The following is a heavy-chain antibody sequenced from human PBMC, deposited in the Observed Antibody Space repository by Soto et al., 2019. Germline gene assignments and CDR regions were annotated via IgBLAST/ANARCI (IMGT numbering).Heavy chain of an antibody. CDR2: IYYTGST. D-gene: IGHD3-10*01. CDR1: GGSIISNY. Sequence: LSLTCSVSGGSIISNYWSWVRQPPGKGLEWIGHIYYTGSTKYNPSLKRRVSTSADTSKNQFSLRLSSVTAADTAVYYCARHFSGSNTLVPWYHFDNWGPGTLVTVSS. V-gene: IGHV4-59*08. CDR3: ARHFSGSNTLVPWYHFDN. J-gene: IGHJ4*02.